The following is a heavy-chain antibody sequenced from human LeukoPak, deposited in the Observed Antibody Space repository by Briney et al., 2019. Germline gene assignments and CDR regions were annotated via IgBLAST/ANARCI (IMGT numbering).Heavy chain of an antibody. Sequence: GGSLRLSCAASRFTFSNYSMNWVRQAPGKGLEWVSSISSSSSYIYYADSVKGRFTISRDNAKNSLYLQMNSLRAEDTAVYYCARDRAVAFDAFDIWGQGTMVTVSS. CDR2: ISSSSSYI. J-gene: IGHJ3*02. D-gene: IGHD4-23*01. V-gene: IGHV3-21*01. CDR3: ARDRAVAFDAFDI. CDR1: RFTFSNYS.